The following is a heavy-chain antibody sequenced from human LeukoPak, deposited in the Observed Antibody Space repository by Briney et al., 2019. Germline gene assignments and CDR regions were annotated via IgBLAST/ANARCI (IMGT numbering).Heavy chain of an antibody. CDR2: IYHSGST. CDR3: ASGGGDYSGTGNPYWYFDL. J-gene: IGHJ2*01. D-gene: IGHD4-17*01. V-gene: IGHV4-30-2*01. CDR1: GGSISSGGYY. Sequence: SETLSLTCTVSGGSISSGGYYWSWIRQPPGKGLEWIGYIYHSGSTYYNPSLKSRVTISVDRSKNQFSLKLSSVTAADTAVYYCASGGGDYSGTGNPYWYFDLWGRGTLVTVSS.